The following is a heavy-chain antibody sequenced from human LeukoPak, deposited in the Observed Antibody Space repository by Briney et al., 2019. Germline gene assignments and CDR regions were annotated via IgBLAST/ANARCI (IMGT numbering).Heavy chain of an antibody. J-gene: IGHJ4*02. CDR2: MNPNSGNT. V-gene: IGHV1-8*01. CDR3: ASSPSGSYYQFDY. CDR1: GYTFTSYD. D-gene: IGHD1-26*01. Sequence: ASVTVSCKASGYTFTSYDINWVRQATGQGLEWMGWMNPNSGNTGYAQKFQGRVTMTRNTSISTAYMELSSLRSEDTAVYYCASSPSGSYYQFDYWGQGTLVTVSS.